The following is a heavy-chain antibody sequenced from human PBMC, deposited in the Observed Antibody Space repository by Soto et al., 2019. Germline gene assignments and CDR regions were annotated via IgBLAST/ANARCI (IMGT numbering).Heavy chain of an antibody. J-gene: IGHJ6*02. CDR2: INPNSGGT. V-gene: IGHV1-2*04. D-gene: IGHD3-9*01. CDR3: ARDGDFDGHYYGMDV. CDR1: GYTFTGYY. Sequence: ASVKVSCRASGYTFTGYYMHWVRQAPGQGLEWMGWINPNSGGTNYAQKFQGWVTMTRDTSISTAYMELSRPRSDDTAVYYCARDGDFDGHYYGMDVWGQGTTVTVSS.